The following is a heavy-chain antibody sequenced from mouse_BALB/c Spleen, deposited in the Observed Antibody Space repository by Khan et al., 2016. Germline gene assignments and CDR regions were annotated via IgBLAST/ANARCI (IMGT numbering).Heavy chain of an antibody. Sequence: EVELVESGGGLVKPGGSLKLSCAASVFTFSDYYMYWVRQTPEKRLEWVATISDGGSYTYYPDSVKGRFTISRDNAKNNLYLQMSSLKSEDTAMYYCARDRYDYFDYWGQGTTLTVSS. J-gene: IGHJ2*01. CDR1: VFTFSDYY. CDR2: ISDGGSYT. D-gene: IGHD2-14*01. V-gene: IGHV5-4*02. CDR3: ARDRYDYFDY.